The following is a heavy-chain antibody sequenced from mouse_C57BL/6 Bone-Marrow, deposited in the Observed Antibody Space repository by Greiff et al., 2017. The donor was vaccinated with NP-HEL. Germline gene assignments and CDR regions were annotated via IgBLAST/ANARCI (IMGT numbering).Heavy chain of an antibody. J-gene: IGHJ1*01. D-gene: IGHD1-1*01. CDR3: ARGGSTVPYWYFDV. V-gene: IGHV3-6*02. CDR2: ITYDGSN. Sequence: ESGPGLVKPSQSLSLTCSVTGYSITSGYYWNWIRQFPGNKLEWMGYITYDGSNNYNPSLKNRISITRDTSKNQFFLKLNSVTTEDTATYYCARGGSTVPYWYFDVWGAGTTVTVSS. CDR1: GYSITSGYY.